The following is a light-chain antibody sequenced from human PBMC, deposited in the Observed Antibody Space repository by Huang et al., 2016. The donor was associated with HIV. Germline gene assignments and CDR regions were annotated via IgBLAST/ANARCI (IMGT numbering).Light chain of an antibody. CDR3: QQYHSLPWT. J-gene: IGKJ1*01. Sequence: DIQMTQSPSSLSASVGDRVTITCRASQGIGTSLAWYQQKPEKAPRLLLYATSTLESGVPSRFRGSGSGTHYTLTSNTLQPEDIASYYCQQYHSLPWTFGQGTKVEIK. V-gene: IGKV1-NL1*01. CDR2: ATS. CDR1: QGIGTS.